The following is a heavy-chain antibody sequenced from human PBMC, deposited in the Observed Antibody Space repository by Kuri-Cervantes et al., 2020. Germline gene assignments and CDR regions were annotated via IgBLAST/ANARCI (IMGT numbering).Heavy chain of an antibody. V-gene: IGHV4-34*01. CDR3: ARGGAIYFWLDV. CDR1: GGSFSDYY. J-gene: IGHJ6*04. CDR2: INHSGST. D-gene: IGHD2/OR15-2a*01. Sequence: SETLSLTCTVYGGSFSDYYWSRIRQPPGKGLEWIGEINHSGSTNYNPSLKSRVTISVDTSKNQFSLKLTSVTAADTAVYYCARGGAIYFWLDVWGKGTTVTVSS.